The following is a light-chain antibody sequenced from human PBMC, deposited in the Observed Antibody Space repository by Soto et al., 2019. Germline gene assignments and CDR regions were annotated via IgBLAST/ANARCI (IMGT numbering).Light chain of an antibody. CDR2: DAS. Sequence: DIQMTQSPSTLSAFLGDRVTITCRASQSISNWLAWYQQKPGKAPKLLIYDASSLESGVPSRFSGSGSGTEFTLTISSLQPEDVATYYCQKYNSAPWTFGQGTKVDI. J-gene: IGKJ1*01. CDR1: QSISNW. V-gene: IGKV1-5*01. CDR3: QKYNSAPWT.